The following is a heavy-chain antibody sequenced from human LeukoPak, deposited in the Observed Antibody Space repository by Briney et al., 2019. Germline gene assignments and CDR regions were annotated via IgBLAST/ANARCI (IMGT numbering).Heavy chain of an antibody. V-gene: IGHV1-46*01. CDR2: INPSGGST. D-gene: IGHD3-22*01. Sequence: ASVKVSCKASGYTFTSYYMHWVRQAPGQGLEWMGIINPSGGSTSYAQKFQGRVTMTRDTSTSTVYMELSSLRSEDTAVYYCATSHSSGYYFGYWGQGTLVTVSS. CDR1: GYTFTSYY. J-gene: IGHJ4*02. CDR3: ATSHSSGYYFGY.